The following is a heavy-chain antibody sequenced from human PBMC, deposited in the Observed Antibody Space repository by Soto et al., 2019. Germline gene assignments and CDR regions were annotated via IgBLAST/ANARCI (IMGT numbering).Heavy chain of an antibody. CDR2: IYHSGST. D-gene: IGHD3-10*01. Sequence: QLQLQESGSGLVKPSQTLSLTCVVSGDSISSGGYSWNWIRQPPGKGLEWIGYIYHSGSTLYNPSLKRRVTISVDKSNTHFSLNLRSVTAADTAVYYCARDQRDGWWFDPWGQGTLVTVSS. V-gene: IGHV4-30-2*01. CDR3: ARDQRDGWWFDP. CDR1: GDSISSGGYS. J-gene: IGHJ5*02.